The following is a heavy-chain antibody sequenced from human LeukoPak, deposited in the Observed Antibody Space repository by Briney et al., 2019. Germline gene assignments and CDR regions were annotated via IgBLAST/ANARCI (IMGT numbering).Heavy chain of an antibody. CDR3: ARGNPGVIDY. Sequence: ASVKVSSTASGYTFTIYYMHWVRQAPGQGLEWMGMINPSGGSTSYAQKFQGRVTMTRDTSTSTVYMELSSLRSEDTAVYYCARGNPGVIDYWGQGTLVTVSS. CDR1: GYTFTIYY. CDR2: INPSGGST. D-gene: IGHD3-10*01. J-gene: IGHJ4*02. V-gene: IGHV1-46*01.